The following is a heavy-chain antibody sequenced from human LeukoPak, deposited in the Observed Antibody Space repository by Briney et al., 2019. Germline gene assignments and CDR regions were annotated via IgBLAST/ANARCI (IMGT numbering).Heavy chain of an antibody. J-gene: IGHJ3*02. V-gene: IGHV4-30-2*05. CDR2: IYHSGST. CDR3: AREIANCSSTSCYRGAFDI. D-gene: IGHD2-2*01. CDR1: GGSISSGGYY. Sequence: SETLSLTCTVSGGSISSGGYYWSWIRQPPGKGLEWIVYIYHSGSTYYNPSLKSRVTISVDTSKNQFFLKLSSVTAADTAVYYCAREIANCSSTSCYRGAFDIWGQGTMVTVSS.